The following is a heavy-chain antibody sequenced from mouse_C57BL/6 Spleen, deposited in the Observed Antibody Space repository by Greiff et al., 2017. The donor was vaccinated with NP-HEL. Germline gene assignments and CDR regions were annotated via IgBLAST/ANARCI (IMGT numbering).Heavy chain of an antibody. CDR3: ARSGIGAMDY. D-gene: IGHD1-1*02. CDR1: GYTFTSYT. J-gene: IGHJ4*01. Sequence: QVQLQQSGAELARPGASVKMSCKASGYTFTSYTMHWVKQRPGQGLEWIGYINPSSGYTKYNQKFKDKATLTADKSSSTAYMQLSSLTSEDSAVYYCARSGIGAMDYWGQGTSVTVSS. V-gene: IGHV1-4*01. CDR2: INPSSGYT.